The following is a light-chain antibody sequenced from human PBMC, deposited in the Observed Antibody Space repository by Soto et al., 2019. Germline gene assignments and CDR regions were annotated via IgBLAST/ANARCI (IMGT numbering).Light chain of an antibody. CDR3: SSYTSGSTLGV. Sequence: QSALTQPASVSGSPGQSITISCTGTSSDVGGYNYVSWYQQHPGKAPKLIIYEVSYRPSGVSNRFSGSKSGNTASLTISGLQAEDEADYYCSSYTSGSTLGVFGGGTKVTVL. CDR2: EVS. J-gene: IGLJ3*02. V-gene: IGLV2-14*01. CDR1: SSDVGGYNY.